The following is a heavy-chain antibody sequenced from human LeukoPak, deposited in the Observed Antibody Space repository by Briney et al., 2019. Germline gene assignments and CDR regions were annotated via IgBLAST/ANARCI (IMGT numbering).Heavy chain of an antibody. V-gene: IGHV1-2*02. Sequence: ASVKVSCKASGYTFTDYYMHWVRQAPGQGFERVGWLNPNDGETNYAQKFQGRVTMTRDTSISTAHMEVSRLRSDDTAVYYCARANFLYCSSSTCLFDYWGQGTLVTVSS. CDR1: GYTFTDYY. CDR2: LNPNDGET. D-gene: IGHD2-2*01. J-gene: IGHJ4*02. CDR3: ARANFLYCSSSTCLFDY.